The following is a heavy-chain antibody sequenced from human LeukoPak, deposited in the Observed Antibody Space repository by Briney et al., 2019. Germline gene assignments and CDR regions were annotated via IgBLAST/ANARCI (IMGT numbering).Heavy chain of an antibody. CDR1: GFSFGGKW. Sequence: PGGSLRLSCPASGFSFGGKWMHWVRQTPGKGLVWVSRISPDGSVISYSDSVKGRFTISRDNDKTTLYLQLNSLTAEDAAVYYCERDFYTDEYHSNGDDFDYWGQGSLVTVSS. CDR2: ISPDGSVI. D-gene: IGHD3-22*01. V-gene: IGHV3-74*01. J-gene: IGHJ4*02. CDR3: ERDFYTDEYHSNGDDFDY.